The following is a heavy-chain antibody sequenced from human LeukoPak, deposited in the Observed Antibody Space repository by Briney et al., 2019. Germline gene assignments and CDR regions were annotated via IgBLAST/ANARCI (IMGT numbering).Heavy chain of an antibody. Sequence: GGPLRLSCAASGSTFGNYYMTWVRQAPGKGLEWVANIKQDGSKKSYVDSVKGRFTISRDNAKNSLYLQMNSLRAEDTAIYYCTRVGYIDEGIDYWGQGTLVTVSS. CDR3: TRVGYIDEGIDY. CDR2: IKQDGSKK. D-gene: IGHD5-24*01. J-gene: IGHJ4*02. V-gene: IGHV3-7*04. CDR1: GSTFGNYY.